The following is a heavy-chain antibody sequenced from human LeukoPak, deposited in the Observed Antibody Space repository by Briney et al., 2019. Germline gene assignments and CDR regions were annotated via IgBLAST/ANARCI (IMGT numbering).Heavy chain of an antibody. CDR3: AKAWTVTTRGGCFDY. V-gene: IGHV3-23*01. CDR1: GFTFSSYA. J-gene: IGHJ4*02. Sequence: SGGSLRLSCAASGFTFSSYAMSWVRQAPGKGLEWVSAISGGGGSTYYADSVKGRFTISRDNSKNTLYLQMNSLRAEDTAVYYCAKAWTVTTRGGCFDYWGQGTLVTVSS. D-gene: IGHD4-17*01. CDR2: ISGGGGST.